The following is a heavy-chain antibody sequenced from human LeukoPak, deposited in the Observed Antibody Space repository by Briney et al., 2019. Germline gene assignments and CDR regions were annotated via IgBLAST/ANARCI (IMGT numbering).Heavy chain of an antibody. CDR1: DFTFSTYW. V-gene: IGHV3-23*01. CDR2: ISQYGDRT. D-gene: IGHD5-18*01. CDR3: AKYRPDSYGYRDY. J-gene: IGHJ4*02. Sequence: GGSLRLSCAASDFTFSTYWMSWVRQAPGKGLEWVSSISQYGDRTYYADSVKGRFTISRDNSKNTLYLQMNSLRAEDTALYYCAKYRPDSYGYRDYWGQGTLITVSS.